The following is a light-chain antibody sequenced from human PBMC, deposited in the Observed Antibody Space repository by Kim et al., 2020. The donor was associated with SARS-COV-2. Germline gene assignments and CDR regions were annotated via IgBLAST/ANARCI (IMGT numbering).Light chain of an antibody. CDR3: SSYAGNNNLL. CDR1: SSVVGGYYY. Sequence: GQSATISRTGTSSVVGGYYYVSWYQHHPGKAPKLLIYDVIERPSGVPDRFSGSKSGNTASLTVSGLQADDEAHYYCSSYAGNNNLLFGGGTQLTVL. CDR2: DVI. J-gene: IGLJ2*01. V-gene: IGLV2-8*01.